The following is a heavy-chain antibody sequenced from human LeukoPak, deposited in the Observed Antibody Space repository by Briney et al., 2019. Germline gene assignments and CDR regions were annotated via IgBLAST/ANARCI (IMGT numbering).Heavy chain of an antibody. J-gene: IGHJ4*02. D-gene: IGHD1-1*01. CDR2: ISGNGGST. CDR1: GFTFDDYA. V-gene: IGHV3-9*01. CDR3: AERGGY. Sequence: PGGSLRLSCAASGFTFDDYAMHWVRQAPGKGLEWVSAISGNGGSTGYADSVKGRFTISRDNAKNTLYLQMNSLRAEDTALYYCAERGGYWGQGTLVTVSS.